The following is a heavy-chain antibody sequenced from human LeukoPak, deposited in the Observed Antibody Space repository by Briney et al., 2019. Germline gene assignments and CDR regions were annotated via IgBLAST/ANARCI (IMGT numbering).Heavy chain of an antibody. D-gene: IGHD5-24*01. CDR3: AREVCRDGYNLGCYFDY. CDR1: GYTFTSYY. V-gene: IGHV1-46*01. J-gene: IGHJ4*02. Sequence: ASVKVSFKASGYTFTSYYMHWVRQAPGQGLEWMGLINPSGGSTTYPQKFQGRVIMTRDMSTSTVYMELSSLRSEDTAVFYCAREVCRDGYNLGCYFDYWGQGTLVTVSS. CDR2: INPSGGST.